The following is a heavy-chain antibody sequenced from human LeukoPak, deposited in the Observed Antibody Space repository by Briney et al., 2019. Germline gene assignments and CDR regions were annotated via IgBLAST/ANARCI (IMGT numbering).Heavy chain of an antibody. J-gene: IGHJ4*02. V-gene: IGHV4-4*07. Sequence: SETLSLTCTVSGSSISSYYWSWIRQPAGKGLEWIGRIYTSGSTNYNPSLKSRVTMSVDTSKNQFSLKLSSVTAADTAVYYCASSGAYGDYVGYWGQGTLVTVSS. CDR2: IYTSGST. D-gene: IGHD4-17*01. CDR1: GSSISSYY. CDR3: ASSGAYGDYVGY.